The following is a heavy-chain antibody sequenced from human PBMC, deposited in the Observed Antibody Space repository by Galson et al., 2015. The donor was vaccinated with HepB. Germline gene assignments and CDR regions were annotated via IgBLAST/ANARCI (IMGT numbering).Heavy chain of an antibody. CDR1: GFTFSSYA. J-gene: IGHJ6*02. V-gene: IGHV3-23*01. CDR2: ISGSGDST. D-gene: IGHD2/OR15-2a*01. CDR3: AKNRALFYYYYGMDV. Sequence: SLRLSCAASGFTFSSYAMSWVRQAPGKGLEWVSAISGSGDSTYYADSVKGRFTISRDNSNNTLYLQMNSLRAEDTAVYYCAKNRALFYYYYGMDVWGQGTTVTVS.